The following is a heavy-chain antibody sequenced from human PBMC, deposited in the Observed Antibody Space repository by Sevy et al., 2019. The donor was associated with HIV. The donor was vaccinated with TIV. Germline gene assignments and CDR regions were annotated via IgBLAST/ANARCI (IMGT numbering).Heavy chain of an antibody. CDR3: AKGGGGHYDPDEIGYYFYYYNMDV. V-gene: IGHV3-23*01. J-gene: IGHJ6*03. D-gene: IGHD3-22*01. CDR2: ISGSGTRT. Sequence: GGSLRLSCAVSGFSFDSYGMTWVRQAPGKGLEWVSGISGSGTRTYYADSVKGRFRISRDNSKKRLYLQMNSLRSEDKAIYYCAKGGGGHYDPDEIGYYFYYYNMDVWGKGTTVTVSS. CDR1: GFSFDSYG.